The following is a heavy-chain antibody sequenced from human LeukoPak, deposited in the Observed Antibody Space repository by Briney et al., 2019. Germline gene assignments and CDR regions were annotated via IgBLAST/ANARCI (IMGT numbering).Heavy chain of an antibody. V-gene: IGHV3-7*03. CDR1: GFNFRDHW. CDR3: VKNDGWFHLAQ. CDR2: IKTDGSET. Sequence: GGSLRLSCAASGFNFRDHWMDWVRRAPGKGLEWVGHIKTDGSETYYLDSLKGRISISRDNTNNALYLQMNSLRVEDTALYYCVKNDGWFHLAQWGQGTLVTVSS. J-gene: IGHJ4*02. D-gene: IGHD6-19*01.